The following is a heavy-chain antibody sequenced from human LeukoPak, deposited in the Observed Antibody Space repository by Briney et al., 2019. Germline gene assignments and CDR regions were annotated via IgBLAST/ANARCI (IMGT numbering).Heavy chain of an antibody. CDR1: GFTFSSYA. J-gene: IGHJ4*02. CDR3: ARAPQRYYFDY. CDR2: ISYDGSNK. V-gene: IGHV3-30-3*01. Sequence: GRSLRLSCAASGFTFSSYAMHWVRQAPGKGLEWVAAISYDGSNKYYADSVKGRFTISRDNSKNTLYLQMNSLRAEDTAVYYCARAPQRYYFDYWGQGTLVTVSS.